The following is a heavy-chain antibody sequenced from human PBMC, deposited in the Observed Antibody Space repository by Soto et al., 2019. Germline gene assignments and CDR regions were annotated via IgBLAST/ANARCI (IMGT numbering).Heavy chain of an antibody. CDR3: AKMAYDSSGFGAFDI. V-gene: IGHV1-46*01. D-gene: IGHD3-22*01. CDR1: RYTFTSYY. Sequence: SVKVSCKASRYTFTSYYMHWVRQAPVQGLEWMGIINPSGGSTSYAQKFQGRVTMTRDTSTSTVYMELSSLRSEDTAVYYCAKMAYDSSGFGAFDIWGQGTMVTVSS. CDR2: INPSGGST. J-gene: IGHJ3*02.